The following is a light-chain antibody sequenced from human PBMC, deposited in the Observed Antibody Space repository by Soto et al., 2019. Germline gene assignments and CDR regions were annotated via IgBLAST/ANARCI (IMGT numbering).Light chain of an antibody. J-gene: IGLJ2*01. V-gene: IGLV2-14*01. CDR1: SSDVGGYNY. Sequence: QSVLTQPASMSGSPGQSITISCTGSSSDVGGYNYVSWYQQHPGKAPRLMLYEVSNRPSRVSSRFSGSKSGNTASLTISGLQSEDEADYYCSSSTSSTVLFGGGTKLNVL. CDR2: EVS. CDR3: SSSTSSTVL.